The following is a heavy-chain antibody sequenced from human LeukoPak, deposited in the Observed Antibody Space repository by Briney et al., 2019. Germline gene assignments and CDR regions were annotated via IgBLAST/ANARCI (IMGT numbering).Heavy chain of an antibody. D-gene: IGHD2-15*01. V-gene: IGHV4-39*07. CDR3: ARDCGGPGGWLADY. CDR2: IYTSGRT. J-gene: IGHJ4*02. CDR1: GGSISSSSYY. Sequence: SETLSLTCTVSGGSISSSSYYWGWIRQPPGKGLEWIGSIYTSGRTNYNPSLKSRVTISVDTSKNQFSLKLSSVTAADTAVYYCARDCGGPGGWLADYWGQGTLVTVSS.